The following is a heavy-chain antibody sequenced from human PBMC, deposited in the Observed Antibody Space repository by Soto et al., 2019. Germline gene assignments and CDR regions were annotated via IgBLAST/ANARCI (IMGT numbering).Heavy chain of an antibody. V-gene: IGHV4-4*07. Sequence: ETLSLNGTVSVISVDNYYCSWIRQSAGKGLEWIGRIYSSGTTNYNPSLKSRVTMSVDMSKSQFSLNVRSVTAADTAVYYCVRDVGGSGWFAPWGQGTLVTVSS. CDR3: VRDVGGSGWFAP. CDR2: IYSSGTT. CDR1: VISVDNYY. J-gene: IGHJ5*02.